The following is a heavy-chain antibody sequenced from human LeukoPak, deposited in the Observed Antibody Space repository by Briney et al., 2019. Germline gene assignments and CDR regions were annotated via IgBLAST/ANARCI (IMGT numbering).Heavy chain of an antibody. V-gene: IGHV3-15*01. D-gene: IGHD3-16*01. Sequence: KSGGSLRLSCAASGFTFSSAWMSWVRQAPGKGLEWVGRIKKQSNGGTTEYAAPVKGRFTISRDDSKNILYLQMNSLKTEDAAVYYCATDWGSGRKYVRAFDLWGQGTMVTVSS. CDR3: ATDWGSGRKYVRAFDL. J-gene: IGHJ3*01. CDR2: IKKQSNGGTT. CDR1: GFTFSSAW.